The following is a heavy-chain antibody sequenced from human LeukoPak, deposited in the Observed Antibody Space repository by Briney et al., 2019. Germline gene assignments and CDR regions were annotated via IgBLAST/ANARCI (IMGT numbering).Heavy chain of an antibody. D-gene: IGHD3-9*01. CDR1: GFTFDDYA. V-gene: IGHV3-30*18. Sequence: GGSLRLSCAASGFTFDDYAMHWVRQAPGKGLEWVALISYDGGNTDYVDSVKGRFTVSRDNSRNTLYLQMNSLRPEDTAVYYCAKDRSTYNVLTGYHEYWGQGTLVTVSS. CDR2: ISYDGGNT. J-gene: IGHJ4*02. CDR3: AKDRSTYNVLTGYHEY.